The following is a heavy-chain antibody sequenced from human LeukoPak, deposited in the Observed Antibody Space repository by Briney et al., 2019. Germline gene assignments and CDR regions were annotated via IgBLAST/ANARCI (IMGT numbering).Heavy chain of an antibody. D-gene: IGHD4-23*01. CDR3: ARRVLGAVGYFDY. CDR1: GFIFTTYA. V-gene: IGHV3-23*05. J-gene: IGHJ4*02. CDR2: VSSSGSDT. Sequence: PGGSLRLFCAASGFIFTTYAMGWVRQLPGKGLEWVSSVSSSGSDTYYTSSVKGRFTISRDNSKNTPYLQVNSLRVEDTAVYYCARRVLGAVGYFDYWGQGALVTVSS.